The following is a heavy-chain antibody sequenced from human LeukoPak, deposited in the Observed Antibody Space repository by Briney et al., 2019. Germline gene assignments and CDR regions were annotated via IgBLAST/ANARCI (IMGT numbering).Heavy chain of an antibody. J-gene: IGHJ4*02. CDR2: MNHKSGNT. D-gene: IGHD3-9*01. V-gene: IGHV1-8*01. CDR1: GYTFTSYD. CDR3: ARVLGPLTYYDILTGYQKRFDY. Sequence: GASVKVSCKASGYTFTSYDINWVRQATGQGLEWMGWMNHKSGNTGYAQKFQCRVTMTRNTSISTAYMELSSLRSEDTAVYYCARVLGPLTYYDILTGYQKRFDYWGQGTLVTVSS.